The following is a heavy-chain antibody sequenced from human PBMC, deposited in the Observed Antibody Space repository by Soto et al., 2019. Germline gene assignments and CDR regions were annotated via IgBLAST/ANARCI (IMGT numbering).Heavy chain of an antibody. J-gene: IGHJ6*02. CDR3: AGLSSFRGMDV. CDR2: TYYRSKWNN. Sequence: SQTLSLTCAISGDSVSIDSAAWSWIRQSPSRGLEWLGRTYYRSKWNNDYAVSVNSRIAINQDTSKNQFSLQLYSLTPEDTAVYHCAGLSSFRGMDVWGQGTPVTVSS. V-gene: IGHV6-1*01. CDR1: GDSVSIDSAA. D-gene: IGHD3-16*01.